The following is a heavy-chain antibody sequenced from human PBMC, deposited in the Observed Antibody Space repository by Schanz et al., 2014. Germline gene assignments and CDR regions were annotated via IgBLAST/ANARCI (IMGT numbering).Heavy chain of an antibody. CDR1: GYTFVSYS. CDR2: ISPYNGNT. D-gene: IGHD2-2*01. J-gene: IGHJ5*02. CDR3: ARDRRRYCSTASCLHDNWFDP. Sequence: QVQLVQSGAEVKKPGASVKVSCKASGYTFVSYSMHWVRQAPGQGLEWMGWISPYNGNTNYAQKLQGRVTMTTDTSTGTAYMELRSLRSDDTAVYYCARDRRRYCSTASCLHDNWFDPWGQGTLVIVSS. V-gene: IGHV1-18*04.